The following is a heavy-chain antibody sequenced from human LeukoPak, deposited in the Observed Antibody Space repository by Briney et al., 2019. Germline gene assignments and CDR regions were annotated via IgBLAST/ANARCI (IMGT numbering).Heavy chain of an antibody. CDR2: ISSSSSAI. V-gene: IGHV3-48*02. Sequence: QPGRSLRLSCAASGFNFSRYSMNWVRQAPGKGLEWVSHISSSSSAIYYADSVKGRFTISRDSANNSLYLQMNSLRDEDTAVYYCARRSPPDYWGLGNMVTVSS. CDR3: ARRSPPDY. J-gene: IGHJ4*02. CDR1: GFNFSRYS.